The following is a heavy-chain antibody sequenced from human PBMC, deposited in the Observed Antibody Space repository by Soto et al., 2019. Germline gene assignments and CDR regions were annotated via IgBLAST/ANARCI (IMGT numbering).Heavy chain of an antibody. D-gene: IGHD3-16*01. V-gene: IGHV2-5*02. CDR1: GFSLSTSRVG. Sequence: SSPTLVNPTQTLTLTCTFSGFSLSTSRVGVGWIRQPPGKALEWLAIIYWDDDKRYSPSLESRLAITKDTSKNQVVLTMTNLDPVDTATYYCAHIMITFGGVTALDAFDFWGQGTMVTVSS. CDR2: IYWDDDK. J-gene: IGHJ3*01. CDR3: AHIMITFGGVTALDAFDF.